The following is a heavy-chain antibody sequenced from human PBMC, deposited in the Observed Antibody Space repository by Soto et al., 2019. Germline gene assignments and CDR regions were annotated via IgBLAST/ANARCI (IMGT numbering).Heavy chain of an antibody. Sequence: EVHLLQSGGGLVQPGGSLRLSCAASGFSFSSFALSWVRQSPGKGLEWVAAVSGRGGDTYYANSVKGRFTISRHNSQNTLFLQMNSLRAEDSAIYYCAKDPNYDFWSGFSAVYFDYWGQGTLVTVSS. V-gene: IGHV3-23*01. J-gene: IGHJ4*02. CDR1: GFSFSSFA. D-gene: IGHD3-3*01. CDR2: VSGRGGDT. CDR3: AKDPNYDFWSGFSAVYFDY.